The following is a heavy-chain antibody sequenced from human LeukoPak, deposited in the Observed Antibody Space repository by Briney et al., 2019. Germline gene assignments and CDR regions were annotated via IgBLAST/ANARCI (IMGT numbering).Heavy chain of an antibody. J-gene: IGHJ4*02. D-gene: IGHD1-1*01. CDR1: GFTFSSYN. V-gene: IGHV3-23*01. CDR3: AKAAAERCASIKCYPFDS. CDR2: IIGPGGDT. Sequence: GGSLRLSCAASGFTFSSYNMNWVRQAPGKGLEWVASIIGPGGDTYHAGSVRGRFTISRDNSKNTLYLQMSHLRVEDTALYYCAKAAAERCASIKCYPFDSWGQGTLVAVSS.